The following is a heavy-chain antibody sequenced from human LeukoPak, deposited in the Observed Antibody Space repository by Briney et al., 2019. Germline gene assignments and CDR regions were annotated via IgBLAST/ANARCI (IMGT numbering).Heavy chain of an antibody. D-gene: IGHD3-9*01. Sequence: GGSLRLSCAASGFTFSNYWMSWVRQALGKGLEWVANIKHDGGDKHYVDSVKGRFTIARDSAKNSLNLQMHSLRAEDTAVYYCARGGNYDILTGYIFDYWGQGTLVTVSS. CDR1: GFTFSNYW. J-gene: IGHJ4*02. CDR2: IKHDGGDK. CDR3: ARGGNYDILTGYIFDY. V-gene: IGHV3-7*03.